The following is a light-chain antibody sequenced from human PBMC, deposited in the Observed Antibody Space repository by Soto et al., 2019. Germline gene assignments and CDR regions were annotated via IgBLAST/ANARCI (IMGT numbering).Light chain of an antibody. V-gene: IGLV2-11*01. J-gene: IGLJ1*01. Sequence: QSARTQPRSVSGSPGQSVTISCTGTRSDVGGYSYVSWYQQHPGKARKLMMYDVKTRPSGKPDRFYGSKSRNTASLTISGLQAEYEADYYCFSYAGSYSFVFGSGTKLTVL. CDR3: FSYAGSYSFV. CDR2: DVK. CDR1: RSDVGGYSY.